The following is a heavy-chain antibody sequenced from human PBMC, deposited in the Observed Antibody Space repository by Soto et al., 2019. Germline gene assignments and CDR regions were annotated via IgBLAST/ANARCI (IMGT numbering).Heavy chain of an antibody. CDR1: GYTFTGYY. CDR2: LNPNSGGT. D-gene: IGHD6-6*01. CDR3: ASDLYSSSSNWFDP. J-gene: IGHJ5*02. V-gene: IGHV1-2*02. Sequence: ASVKVSCKASGYTFTGYYMPWVRQAPGQGLEWMVCLNPNSGGTNYAQKFQGRVTMTRDTSISTAYMELSRLRSDDTAVYYCASDLYSSSSNWFDPWGQGTLVTVSS.